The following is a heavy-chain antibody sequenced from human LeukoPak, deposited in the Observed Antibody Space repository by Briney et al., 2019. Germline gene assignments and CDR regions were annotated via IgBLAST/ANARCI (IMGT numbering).Heavy chain of an antibody. CDR3: ARDEYSSSAYGWFDP. Sequence: SETLSLTCTVSGGSISSYYWSWIRQPPGKGLEWIGYIYYSGSTNYNPSLKSRVTISVDTSRNQFSLKLSSVTAADTAVYYCARDEYSSSAYGWFDPWGQGTLVTVSS. V-gene: IGHV4-59*01. CDR1: GGSISSYY. J-gene: IGHJ5*02. CDR2: IYYSGST. D-gene: IGHD6-6*01.